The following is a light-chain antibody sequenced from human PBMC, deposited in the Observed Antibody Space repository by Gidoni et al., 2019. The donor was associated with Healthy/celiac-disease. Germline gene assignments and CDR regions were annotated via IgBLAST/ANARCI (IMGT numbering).Light chain of an antibody. CDR1: NIGSKR. V-gene: IGLV3-21*02. Sequence: SCVLTQPPPVSVAPGQTARITWGGNNIGSKRVHWYQQKPGQAPVLGVYDESDLPSGIPERFSGSNSGNTATLTISRVEAGDEADYYCQVWDSSSDHYVFGTGTKVTVL. CDR2: DES. CDR3: QVWDSSSDHYV. J-gene: IGLJ1*01.